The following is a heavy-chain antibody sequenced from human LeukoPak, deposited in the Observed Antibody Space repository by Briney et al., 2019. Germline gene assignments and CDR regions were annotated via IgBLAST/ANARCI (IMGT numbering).Heavy chain of an antibody. Sequence: SATLSLTCAVSGGSFSGYNWSGIRKPPGKGLDWMGEINNSGSTNYNPSLESRATISLATSKNQLSLKVSSVTAPDTAVYYCARSPHDYGDYGDYEGRVTYYMDVWGKGTTVTVSS. J-gene: IGHJ6*03. CDR3: ARSPHDYGDYGDYEGRVTYYMDV. CDR2: INNSGST. V-gene: IGHV4-34*01. D-gene: IGHD4-17*01. CDR1: GGSFSGYN.